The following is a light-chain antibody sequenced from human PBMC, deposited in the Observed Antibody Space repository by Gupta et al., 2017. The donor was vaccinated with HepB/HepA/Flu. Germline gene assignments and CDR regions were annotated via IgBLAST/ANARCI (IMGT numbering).Light chain of an antibody. J-gene: IGKJ3*01. CDR2: EAS. CDR1: QSISRW. Sequence: DIQMTQSPSTLSASVGDRVTIACRASQSISRWLAWYQQKPGKAPKLLSYEASNLESGFPLRFNGSGDGTEFTLTISSLQSDDYAIYYSQQNNRSTTFGHGTKVDIK. V-gene: IGKV1-5*03. CDR3: QQNNRSTT.